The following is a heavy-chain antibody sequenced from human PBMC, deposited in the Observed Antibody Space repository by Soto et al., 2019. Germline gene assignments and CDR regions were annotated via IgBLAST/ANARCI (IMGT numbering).Heavy chain of an antibody. Sequence: SGPTLVNPTQTLTLTCTFSGSSRSTSGVGVGWIRQPPGRALEWLALIYWDDDKPYSPSLKSRLTITKDTTKNQVVLTMTNMDPVDTATYYCAHRRLCKTGTRLGGSFDFRGQGTLGTGSS. CDR1: GSSRSTSGVG. D-gene: IGHD1-1*01. V-gene: IGHV2-5*02. J-gene: IGHJ4*02. CDR2: IYWDDDK. CDR3: AHRRLCKTGTRLGGSFDF.